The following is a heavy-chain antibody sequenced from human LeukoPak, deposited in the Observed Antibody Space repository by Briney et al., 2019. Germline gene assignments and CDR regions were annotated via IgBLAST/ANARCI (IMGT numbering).Heavy chain of an antibody. J-gene: IGHJ4*02. CDR3: AREEDDFWRGPLFDY. Sequence: GGSLRLSCAASGFTLDDYGISWVRQAPRKGLGWVSGINWNGGSTGYADSVKGRFTISRDNAKNSLYLQMNSLRAEDTALYYCAREEDDFWRGPLFDYWGQGTLVTVSS. CDR2: INWNGGST. CDR1: GFTLDDYG. D-gene: IGHD3-3*01. V-gene: IGHV3-20*04.